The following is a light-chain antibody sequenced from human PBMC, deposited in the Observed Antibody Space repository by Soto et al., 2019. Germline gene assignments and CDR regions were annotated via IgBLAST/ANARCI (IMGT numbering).Light chain of an antibody. V-gene: IGLV2-14*01. CDR2: HVS. CDR1: SSDVGGYNY. Sequence: QSVLTQPASVSGSPGQSITISCTGTSSDVGGYNYVSWYQQHPAKVPKLMIYHVSNRPSGVSDRFPGSKSGNTASLTLSPLQSFDVSDYSSSSYTSTITYVFLTMTKVPV. J-gene: IGLJ1*01. CDR3: SSYTSTITYV.